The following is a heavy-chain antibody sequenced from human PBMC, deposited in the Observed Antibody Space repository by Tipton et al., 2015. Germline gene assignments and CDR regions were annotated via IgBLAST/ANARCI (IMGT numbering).Heavy chain of an antibody. D-gene: IGHD2-21*01. CDR1: GGSISSAGYH. CDR3: ARSDWENWSFDL. Sequence: TLSLTCTVSGGSISSAGYHWSWIRQHPGKGLEWIGYLYYSGSTYYNPSLRSRLTISVDTSKNQSSLKLSSVTAADTAVYYCARSDWENWSFDLWGRGTLVTVSS. J-gene: IGHJ2*01. V-gene: IGHV4-31*03. CDR2: LYYSGST.